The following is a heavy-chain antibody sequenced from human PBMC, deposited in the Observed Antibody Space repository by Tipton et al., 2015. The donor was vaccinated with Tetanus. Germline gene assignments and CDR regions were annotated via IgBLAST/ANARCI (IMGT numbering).Heavy chain of an antibody. CDR2: IYYSGST. Sequence: TLSLTCTVSGGSISSYYWSWIRQPPGEGLEWIGYIYYSGSTNYNPSLKSRVTISVDTSKNQFSLKLSSVTAADTAVYYCASSHYDFWSGYLNWFDPWGQGTLVTVSS. J-gene: IGHJ5*02. D-gene: IGHD3-3*01. CDR3: ASSHYDFWSGYLNWFDP. V-gene: IGHV4-59*08. CDR1: GGSISSYY.